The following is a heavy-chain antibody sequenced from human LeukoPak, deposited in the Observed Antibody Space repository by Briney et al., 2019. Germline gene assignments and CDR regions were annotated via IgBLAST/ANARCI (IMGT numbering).Heavy chain of an antibody. CDR1: GYTFSSYE. Sequence: GGSLRRSCAASGYTFSSYEMNWVRQAPGKGLEWVSYISSSGSTIYYADSVKGRFTISRDNAKNSLYLQMNSLRAEDTAVYYCARDRHSSSWYGGVDYWGQGTLVTVSS. J-gene: IGHJ4*02. CDR3: ARDRHSSSWYGGVDY. D-gene: IGHD6-13*01. V-gene: IGHV3-48*03. CDR2: ISSSGSTI.